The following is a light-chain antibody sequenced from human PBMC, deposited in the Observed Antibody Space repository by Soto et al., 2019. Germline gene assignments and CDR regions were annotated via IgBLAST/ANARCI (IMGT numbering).Light chain of an antibody. CDR2: IAS. Sequence: EIVLTQSPGTLSLFAGERATLSCRATQSISSNYLAWYQQKPGQAPRLLIYIASRRSTGIPDTFSGSGSGTDFTLTISRLETDDFPVYYCQQYYTSTWTFGQGTKVEIK. CDR3: QQYYTSTWT. CDR1: QSISSNY. J-gene: IGKJ1*01. V-gene: IGKV3-20*01.